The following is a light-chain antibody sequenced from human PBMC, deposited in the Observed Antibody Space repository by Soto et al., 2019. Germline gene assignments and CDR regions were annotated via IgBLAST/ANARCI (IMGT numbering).Light chain of an antibody. CDR2: DAS. CDR3: QKYNRRT. V-gene: IGKV1-5*01. J-gene: IGKJ1*01. Sequence: DIQMTQSPSTLSASVGDRVTITCRASQSISSWLAWYQQKPGKAPKLLIYDASSLESGVPSRFSGSGSGTEFTLKISSMKNDDFANYYCQKYNRRTFGQGTKVDIK. CDR1: QSISSW.